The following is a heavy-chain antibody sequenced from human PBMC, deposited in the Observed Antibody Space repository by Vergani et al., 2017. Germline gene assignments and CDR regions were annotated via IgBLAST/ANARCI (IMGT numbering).Heavy chain of an antibody. CDR2: ISGSGVST. J-gene: IGHJ4*02. CDR3: AKDLRVITFGMTDY. CDR1: GFTFSSYA. Sequence: EMQLLESGGGLVQPGGSLRLSCAASGFTFSSYAMSWVRQAPGKGLEWVSAISGSGVSTYYADSVKGRFTISRDNSKNTLYLQMNSLRAEDTAVYYCAKDLRVITFGMTDYWGQGTLVTVSS. D-gene: IGHD3-16*01. V-gene: IGHV3-23*01.